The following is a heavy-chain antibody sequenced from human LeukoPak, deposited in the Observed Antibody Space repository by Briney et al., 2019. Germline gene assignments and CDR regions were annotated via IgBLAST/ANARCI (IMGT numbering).Heavy chain of an antibody. V-gene: IGHV3-21*04. D-gene: IGHD6-25*01. Sequence: PGGSLRLSCAASGFTFSSYTMNWVRQAPGKGLEWVSSISSTSLYIFYADSVQGRFTISRDNSKNTLYLQMNSLRADDTALYYCAKDLRGGPFDYWAQGPLLTVSS. CDR2: ISSTSLYI. CDR3: AKDLRGGPFDY. CDR1: GFTFSSYT. J-gene: IGHJ4*02.